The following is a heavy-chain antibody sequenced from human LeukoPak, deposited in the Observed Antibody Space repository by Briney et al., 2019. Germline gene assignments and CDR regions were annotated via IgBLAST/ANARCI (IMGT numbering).Heavy chain of an antibody. CDR1: GFTFTSSA. Sequence: SVKVSCTASGFTFTSSAVQWVRQARGQRLEWIGWIVVGSGNTNYAQKFQERVTITRDMSTSTAYMELSSLRSEDTAVYYCAAEVIAAAGTDYWGQGTLVTVSS. D-gene: IGHD6-13*01. J-gene: IGHJ4*02. CDR2: IVVGSGNT. V-gene: IGHV1-58*01. CDR3: AAEVIAAAGTDY.